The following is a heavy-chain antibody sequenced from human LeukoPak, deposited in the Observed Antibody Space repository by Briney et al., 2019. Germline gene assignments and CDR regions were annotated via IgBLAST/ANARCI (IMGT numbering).Heavy chain of an antibody. Sequence: PGGSLRLSCAASGFTVSNSFMTWVRQAPGKGLEWVSVIYSGGDTYYTDSVKGRFTISRDSTKNTLFLQMNGLRADDTAVYYCAKTGGPWDWGQGTLVTVSS. CDR1: GFTVSNSF. J-gene: IGHJ4*02. CDR2: IYSGGDT. CDR3: AKTGGPWD. V-gene: IGHV3-53*01. D-gene: IGHD7-27*01.